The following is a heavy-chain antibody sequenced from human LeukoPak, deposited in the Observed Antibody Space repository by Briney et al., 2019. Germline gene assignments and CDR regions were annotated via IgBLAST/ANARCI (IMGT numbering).Heavy chain of an antibody. CDR2: ISHTGSNI. V-gene: IGHV3-11*04. CDR1: GFTFSTYY. D-gene: IGHD3-22*01. Sequence: GGSLRLSCAASGFTFSTYYMYWIRQAPGKGLEWVSYISHTGSNIYYADSVKGRFTISRDNSKNTLYLQMNSLRAEDTAVYYCARDLYDSSGYTTDYWGQGTLVTVSS. J-gene: IGHJ4*02. CDR3: ARDLYDSSGYTTDY.